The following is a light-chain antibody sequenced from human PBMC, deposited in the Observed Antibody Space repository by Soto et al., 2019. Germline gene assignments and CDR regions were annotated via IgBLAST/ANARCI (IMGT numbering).Light chain of an antibody. V-gene: IGKV1-5*01. CDR1: QNIFSW. J-gene: IGKJ1*01. Sequence: DIQMTQSPSTLSASVGDRVTITCRASQNIFSWLAWYQHKPGKAPKLLIYDASILESGVPSRFSGSGSGTEFTLTISSLHSDDFATYYCQQYDYSRTFGQGTKVDIK. CDR3: QQYDYSRT. CDR2: DAS.